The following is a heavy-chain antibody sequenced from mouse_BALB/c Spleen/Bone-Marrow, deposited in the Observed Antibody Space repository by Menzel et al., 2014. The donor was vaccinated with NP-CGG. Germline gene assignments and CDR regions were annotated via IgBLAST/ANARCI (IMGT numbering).Heavy chain of an antibody. CDR1: GFTFSSYA. J-gene: IGHJ4*01. V-gene: IGHV5-6-5*01. CDR2: ISSGGST. Sequence: EVQGVESGGGLVKPGGSLKLSCAASGFTFSSYAMSWVRQTPEKRLEWVASISSGGSTYYPDSVKGRFTISGGNARNILYLQMSSLRSEDTAMYYCAREEYGQKVYAMDYWGQGTSVTVSS. CDR3: AREEYGQKVYAMDY. D-gene: IGHD2-10*02.